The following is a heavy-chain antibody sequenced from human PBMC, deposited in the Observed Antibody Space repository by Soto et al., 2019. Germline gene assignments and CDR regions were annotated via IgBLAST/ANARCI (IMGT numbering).Heavy chain of an antibody. V-gene: IGHV5-51*01. CDR2: IKPGGSDL. CDR1: GYRLDDAW. J-gene: IGHJ4*02. D-gene: IGHD3-10*01. CDR3: ARQISYIGDF. Sequence: EVQLVQSGAEVKKPGASLRNSCKGVGYRLDDAWIGWMSQMPGKGLEWMGIIKPGGSDLRYSPSFRGHVTISADAAVNTAYLHWDSLEASDSAVYYRARQISYIGDFWGQGTLVTVSS.